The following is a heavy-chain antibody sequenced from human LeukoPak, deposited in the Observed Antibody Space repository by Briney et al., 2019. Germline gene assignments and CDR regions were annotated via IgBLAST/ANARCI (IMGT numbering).Heavy chain of an antibody. CDR3: ARERYYYDSSGCPY. CDR1: GYSIRSGYY. V-gene: IGHV4-38-2*02. CDR2: IYHSGST. D-gene: IGHD3-22*01. Sequence: PSETPSLTCAFSGYSIRSGYYWGWIRHPPGKGLEWIGSIYHSGSTYYNSSLKSRVTISVDTSKNQFSLKLSSVTAADTAVYYCARERYYYDSSGCPYWGQGTLVTVSS. J-gene: IGHJ4*02.